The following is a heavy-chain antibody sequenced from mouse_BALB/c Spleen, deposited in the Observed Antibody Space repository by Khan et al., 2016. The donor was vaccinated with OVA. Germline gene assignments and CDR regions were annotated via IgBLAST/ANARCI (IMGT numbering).Heavy chain of an antibody. V-gene: IGHV9-3-1*01. J-gene: IGHJ4*01. CDR2: INTYTGEP. CDR3: ARPPFFSYVMVY. Sequence: QMQLEESGPELKKPGETVKISCKASGYTFKNHGMNWVKQAPGKGLKWMGWINTYTGEPTYVEDFKGRFAFSLETSASTAYLQINNLKNEDTATYCCARPPFFSYVMVYWGQGTSVTVSS. CDR1: GYTFKNHG.